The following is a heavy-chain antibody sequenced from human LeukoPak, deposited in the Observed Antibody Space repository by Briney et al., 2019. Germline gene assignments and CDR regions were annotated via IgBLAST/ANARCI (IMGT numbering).Heavy chain of an antibody. J-gene: IGHJ6*02. Sequence: PGGSLRLSCAASGFTVSSNYMSWVRQAPGKGLEWVSYISSSGSTIYYADSVKGRFTISRDNAKNSLYLQMNSLRAEDTAVYYCARVPHYYYGMDVWGQGTTVTVSS. CDR3: ARVPHYYYGMDV. CDR2: ISSSGSTI. V-gene: IGHV3-11*01. CDR1: GFTVSSNY.